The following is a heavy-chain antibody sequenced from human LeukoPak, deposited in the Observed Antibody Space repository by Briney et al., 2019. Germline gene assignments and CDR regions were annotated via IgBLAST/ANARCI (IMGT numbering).Heavy chain of an antibody. CDR2: IIPIFGTA. V-gene: IGHV1-69*13. CDR1: GGTFSSYA. J-gene: IGHJ4*02. CDR3: ARDATPDYGGNSVY. Sequence: SVKVSCKASGGTFSSYAISWVRQAPGQGLEWMGGIIPIFGTANYAQKFQGRVTITADESTSTAYMELSSLRSEDTAVYYCARDATPDYGGNSVYWGQGTLVTVSS. D-gene: IGHD4-23*01.